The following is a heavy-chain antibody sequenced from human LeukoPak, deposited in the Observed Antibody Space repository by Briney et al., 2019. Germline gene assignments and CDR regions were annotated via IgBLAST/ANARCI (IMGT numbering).Heavy chain of an antibody. D-gene: IGHD3-3*01. CDR3: ARERFGVVIFDDAFDI. V-gene: IGHV3-64*01. CDR1: GFTFSSYA. J-gene: IGHJ3*02. CDR2: ISDNGANT. Sequence: PGGSLRLSCAASGFTFSSYAMHWVRQAPGKGLEYVSAISDNGANTYYANSVKGRFTISRDNSKSTLYLQMGSLRVEDMAVYYCARERFGVVIFDDAFDIWGQGTMVTVSS.